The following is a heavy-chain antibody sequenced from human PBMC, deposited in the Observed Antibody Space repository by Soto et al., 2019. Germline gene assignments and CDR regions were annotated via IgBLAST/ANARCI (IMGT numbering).Heavy chain of an antibody. Sequence: ASVKVSCKASGYTFTSYYMHWVRQAPGQGLEWMGIINPSGGSTSYAQKFQGRVTMTRDTSTSTVYMELSSLRSEDTAVYYCARGDCISTSCYVYYYGMDVWGQGTTVTVSS. J-gene: IGHJ6*02. CDR1: GYTFTSYY. CDR3: ARGDCISTSCYVYYYGMDV. V-gene: IGHV1-46*01. D-gene: IGHD2-2*01. CDR2: INPSGGST.